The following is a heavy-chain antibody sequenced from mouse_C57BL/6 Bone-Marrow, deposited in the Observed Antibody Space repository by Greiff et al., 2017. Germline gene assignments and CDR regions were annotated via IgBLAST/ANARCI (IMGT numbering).Heavy chain of an antibody. J-gene: IGHJ2*01. CDR3: TPRLYYLDY. CDR1: GFNIKDDS. V-gene: IGHV14-4*01. CDR2: LDPETGDT. Sequence: VQLQQSGAELVRPGASVKLSCTASGFNIKDDSMHWVKQRPEQGLEWIGWLDPETGDTAYASKFQGTATITADTSSNTAYLQLSRQTSEDTAVYYCTPRLYYLDYWGQGTTLTVSS.